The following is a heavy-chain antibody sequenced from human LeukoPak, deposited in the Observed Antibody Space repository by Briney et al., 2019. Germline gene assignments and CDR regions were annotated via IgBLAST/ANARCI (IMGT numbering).Heavy chain of an antibody. CDR3: ARESPGWNNWFDP. CDR1: GGSISSYY. V-gene: IGHV4-59*01. J-gene: IGHJ5*02. Sequence: SETLSLTCTVSGGSISSYYWSWIRQPPGKGLEWIGYIYYSGSTSYNPSLESRVTISIDTSKNQFSLELSSVTAADTAVYYCARESPGWNNWFDPWGQGTLVTVSS. CDR2: IYYSGST. D-gene: IGHD2-15*01.